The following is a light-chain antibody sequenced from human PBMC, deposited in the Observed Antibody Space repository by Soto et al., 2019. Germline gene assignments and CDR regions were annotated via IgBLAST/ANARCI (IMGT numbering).Light chain of an antibody. J-gene: IGLJ2*01. CDR3: CSFAGGYTLDVV. Sequence: QSVLTQPRSVSGSPGQSVTISCTGTSGDVGGYNYVPWYQHHPGKAPKLMIYEVAQRPSGVPDRFSGPKSGNTASLTISGLQAEDEADYYCCSFAGGYTLDVVFGGGTKVTVL. CDR1: SGDVGGYNY. CDR2: EVA. V-gene: IGLV2-11*01.